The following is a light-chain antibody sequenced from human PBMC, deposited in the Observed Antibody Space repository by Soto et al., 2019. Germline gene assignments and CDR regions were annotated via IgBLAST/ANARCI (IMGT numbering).Light chain of an antibody. V-gene: IGKV3-20*01. CDR3: QQYGSSPPYT. Sequence: EIVLTQSPGTLSLSPGERATLSCRASQSVGSSYLAWYQQKPGQAPRLLIYRASRRATGIPDRFSASGSGTDFTLTISRLEPEDFAVYYCQQYGSSPPYTFGQGTKLEIK. J-gene: IGKJ2*01. CDR1: QSVGSSY. CDR2: RAS.